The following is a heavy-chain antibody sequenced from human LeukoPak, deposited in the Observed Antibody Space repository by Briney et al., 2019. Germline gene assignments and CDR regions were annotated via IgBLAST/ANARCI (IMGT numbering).Heavy chain of an antibody. CDR2: IIPIFGTA. V-gene: IGHV1-69*05. J-gene: IGHJ4*02. Sequence: SLKVSCKASGGTFSSYAITWVRQAPGQGLEWMGRIIPIFGTANYAQKFQGRVTITTDESTSTAYMELSTLRSDDTAVYYCARERPPGDSSNWFLEGYFDIWGQGTLVTVSS. D-gene: IGHD6-13*01. CDR1: GGTFSSYA. CDR3: ARERPPGDSSNWFLEGYFDI.